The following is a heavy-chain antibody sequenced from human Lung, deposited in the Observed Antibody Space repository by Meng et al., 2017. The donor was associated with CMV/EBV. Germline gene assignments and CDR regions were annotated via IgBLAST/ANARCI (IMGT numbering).Heavy chain of an antibody. Sequence: SXAASGFTFSTYAMSWVRQSPGKGLEWVSTISDVGDGTYYADSVKGRFTISRDNSKSTLYLQMNSLRADDTAVYYCATSSLLGPRPPFDYWGQGXLVTVSS. D-gene: IGHD6-6*01. J-gene: IGHJ4*02. CDR3: ATSSLLGPRPPFDY. V-gene: IGHV3-23*01. CDR1: GFTFSTYA. CDR2: ISDVGDGT.